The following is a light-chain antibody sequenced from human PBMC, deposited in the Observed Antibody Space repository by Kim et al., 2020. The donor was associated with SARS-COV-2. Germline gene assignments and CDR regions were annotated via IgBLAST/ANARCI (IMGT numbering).Light chain of an antibody. J-gene: IGLJ1*01. V-gene: IGLV2-14*04. Sequence: GQSITISCTGTSSDVGAYNYVSWYQQHPGKAPKLMIFDVNQRPSGLSDRFSGSKSGNTASLTISGLQAEDEADYYCISYASTRSYVFGTGTQLTVL. CDR1: SSDVGAYNY. CDR3: ISYASTRSYV. CDR2: DVN.